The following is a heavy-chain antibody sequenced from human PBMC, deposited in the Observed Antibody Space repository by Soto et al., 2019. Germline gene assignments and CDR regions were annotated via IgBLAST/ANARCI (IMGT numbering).Heavy chain of an antibody. CDR1: GAPISNYY. Sequence: SETLSLTCTVSGAPISNYYWSWIRQPAGKGLEWIGRIYASGNTNYNPSLKSRVTMSVDTSKNQFSLNLNSVAAADTAVNYCARESRSAAGTVEYWGQGTLVTVSS. CDR3: ARESRSAAGTVEY. J-gene: IGHJ4*02. V-gene: IGHV4-4*07. CDR2: IYASGNT. D-gene: IGHD6-13*01.